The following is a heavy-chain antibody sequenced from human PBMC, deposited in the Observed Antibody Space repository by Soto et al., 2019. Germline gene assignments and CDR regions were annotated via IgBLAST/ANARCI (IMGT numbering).Heavy chain of an antibody. J-gene: IGHJ5*02. CDR3: ARDRSGSDGWFDP. CDR1: GGTFSSYA. Sequence: ASVKVSCKASGGTFSSYAISWVRQAPGQGLEWMGGIIPIFGTANYAQKFQGRVTITADESTSTAYMELSSLRSEDTAEYYCARDRSGSDGWFDPWGQGTLVTVSS. V-gene: IGHV1-69*13. CDR2: IIPIFGTA. D-gene: IGHD1-26*01.